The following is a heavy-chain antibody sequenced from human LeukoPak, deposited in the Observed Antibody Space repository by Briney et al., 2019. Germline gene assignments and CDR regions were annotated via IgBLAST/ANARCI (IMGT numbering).Heavy chain of an antibody. V-gene: IGHV4-59*01. J-gene: IGHJ3*02. CDR1: GGSISSYY. CDR2: IYYSGST. CDR3: ARVRGDYDAFDI. D-gene: IGHD4-17*01. Sequence: ETLSLTCTVSGGSISSYYWSWIRQPPGKGLEWIGYIYYSGSTNYNPSLKSRVTTSVDTSKNQFSLKLSSVTAADTAVYYCARVRGDYDAFDIWGQGTMVTVSS.